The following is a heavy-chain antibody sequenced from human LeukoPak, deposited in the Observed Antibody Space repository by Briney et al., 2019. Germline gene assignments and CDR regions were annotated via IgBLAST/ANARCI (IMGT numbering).Heavy chain of an antibody. Sequence: PSETLSLTCAVYGGSFSGYYWSWIRQPPGKGLEWIGEINHSGSTNYNPSLKSRVTISVDTSKNQFSLKLSSVTAADTAGYYCASSSWGYYDSSGYYYFDYWGQGTLVTVSS. V-gene: IGHV4-34*01. CDR2: INHSGST. J-gene: IGHJ4*02. CDR1: GGSFSGYY. D-gene: IGHD3-22*01. CDR3: ASSSWGYYDSSGYYYFDY.